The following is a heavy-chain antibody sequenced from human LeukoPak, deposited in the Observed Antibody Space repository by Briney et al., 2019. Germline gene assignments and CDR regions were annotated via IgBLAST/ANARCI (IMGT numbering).Heavy chain of an antibody. J-gene: IGHJ1*01. CDR1: GFTFSSYA. V-gene: IGHV3-30*04. D-gene: IGHD6-19*01. CDR3: AREQRSIAVATTLQH. Sequence: PGGSLRLSCAASGFTFSSYAMHWVRQAPGKGLEWVAVISYDGSNKYYADSVKGRFTISRDNCKNTLYLQMNSLRAEDTAVYYCAREQRSIAVATTLQHWGQGTLVTVSS. CDR2: ISYDGSNK.